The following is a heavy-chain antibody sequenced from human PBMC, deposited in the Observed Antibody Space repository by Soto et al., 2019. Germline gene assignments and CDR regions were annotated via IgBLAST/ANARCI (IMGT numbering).Heavy chain of an antibody. CDR1: GFNFSSYS. D-gene: IGHD4-17*01. CDR3: ARDRRPTVTTDY. V-gene: IGHV3-48*01. Sequence: GGFLRLSCAASGFNFSSYSMNWVRQGPGKGLEWFSYISSSSSTIYYADSVKGRFTISRDNAKNSLYLQMNSLRAEFTAVYYFARDRRPTVTTDYWGQRTLVTVSS. J-gene: IGHJ4*02. CDR2: ISSSSSTI.